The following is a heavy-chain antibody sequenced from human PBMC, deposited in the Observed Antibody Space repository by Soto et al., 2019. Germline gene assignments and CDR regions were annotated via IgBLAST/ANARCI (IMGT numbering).Heavy chain of an antibody. CDR2: IYYSGST. V-gene: IGHV4-31*03. Sequence: SATLSLTPTVSGGSIRSGGYYWSWIRQHPGKGLEWIGYIYYSGSTYYSPSLKSRVTISVDTSKNQFSLKLSSVTAADTAVYYCARLAYGDYGHADYWRQGNLVTGSS. J-gene: IGHJ4*02. CDR1: GGSIRSGGYY. CDR3: ARLAYGDYGHADY. D-gene: IGHD4-17*01.